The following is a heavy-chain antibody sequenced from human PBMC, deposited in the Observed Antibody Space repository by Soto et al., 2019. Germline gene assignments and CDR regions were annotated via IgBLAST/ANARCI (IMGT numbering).Heavy chain of an antibody. CDR3: ARGPLINYYDSSGYYPGFFGY. CDR1: GGSISSGGYY. D-gene: IGHD3-22*01. V-gene: IGHV4-31*03. CDR2: IYYSGST. Sequence: SETLSLTCTVSGGSISSGGYYWSWIRQHPGKGLEWIGYIYYSGSTYYNPSLKSRVTISVDTSKNQFSLKLSSVTAADTAVYYCARGPLINYYDSSGYYPGFFGYWGQGTLVTVSS. J-gene: IGHJ4*02.